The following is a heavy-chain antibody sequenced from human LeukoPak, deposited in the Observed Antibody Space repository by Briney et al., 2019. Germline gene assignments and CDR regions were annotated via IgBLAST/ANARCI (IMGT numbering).Heavy chain of an antibody. CDR3: VRGGDWEQQLPGYYDY. D-gene: IGHD6-13*01. CDR2: MNPRSGYA. J-gene: IGHJ4*02. V-gene: IGHV1-8*03. Sequence: GASVKVSCKASGYTFTRYDISWVRQATGQGLEWMGWMNPRSGYAGYAQKFRGRVTITRNTPISTAYMELSSLRSEDTAVYYCVRGGDWEQQLPGYYDYWGQGTLVTVSS. CDR1: GYTFTRYD.